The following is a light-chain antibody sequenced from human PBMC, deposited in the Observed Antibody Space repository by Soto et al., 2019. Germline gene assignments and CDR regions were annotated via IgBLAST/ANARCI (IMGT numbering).Light chain of an antibody. V-gene: IGLV1-44*01. CDR2: NNN. J-gene: IGLJ2*01. CDR3: AAWDDSLNGVV. CDR1: RSNIGSYT. Sequence: QSVLTQPPSASGTPGQRVTISCSGSRSNIGSYTVNWYQQLPGTAPKLLIYNNNQRPSGVPDRFSGSRSGTSASLAISGLLSEHEADYYCAAWDDSLNGVVFGGGTKLTVL.